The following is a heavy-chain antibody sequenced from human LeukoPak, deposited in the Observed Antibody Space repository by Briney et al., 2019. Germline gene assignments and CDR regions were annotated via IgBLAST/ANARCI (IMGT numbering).Heavy chain of an antibody. CDR2: IYYSGST. CDR3: ARGYCSSTSCSSDDAFDI. J-gene: IGHJ3*02. CDR1: GGSISSSSYY. Sequence: SETLSLTCTVSGGSISSSSYYWGWIRQPPGKGLEWIGSIYYSGSTYYNPSLKSRGTISVDPSKNQFSLKLSSVTAADTAVYYCARGYCSSTSCSSDDAFDIWGQGTMVTVSS. D-gene: IGHD2-2*01. V-gene: IGHV4-39*07.